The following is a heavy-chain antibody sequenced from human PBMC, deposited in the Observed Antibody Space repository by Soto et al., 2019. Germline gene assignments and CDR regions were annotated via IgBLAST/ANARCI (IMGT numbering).Heavy chain of an antibody. J-gene: IGHJ4*02. CDR3: VKGYCSISCPNYDPPKQFDS. D-gene: IGHD2-15*01. CDR2: LSYDETQA. Sequence: PGGSLRLSCVVSGLTFRNYDMHWVRQSPGKGLEWLAILSYDETQAFYLDALKGRFTISRDSSKNTLYLQLNNLRAEDTAIYYRVKGYCSISCPNYDPPKQFDSWGQGTLVTVSS. CDR1: GLTFRNYD. V-gene: IGHV3-30*18.